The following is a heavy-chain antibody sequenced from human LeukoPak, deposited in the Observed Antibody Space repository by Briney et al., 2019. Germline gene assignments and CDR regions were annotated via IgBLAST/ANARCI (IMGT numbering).Heavy chain of an antibody. CDR3: ARHGRSDFLDS. J-gene: IGHJ4*02. CDR1: GGSISSYY. V-gene: IGHV4-59*01. D-gene: IGHD2-21*02. CDR2: IYYSVNT. Sequence: SETLSLTCTVSGGSISSYYWSWIRQPPGKGLEWMAAIYYSVNTNYNPSLESRVTISVDTSNNQISLRLNSVTAADTAVYYCARHGRSDFLDSWGQGALVTVSS.